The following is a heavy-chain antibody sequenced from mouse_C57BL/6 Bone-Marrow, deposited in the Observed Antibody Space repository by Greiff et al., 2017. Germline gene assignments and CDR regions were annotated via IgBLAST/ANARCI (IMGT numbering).Heavy chain of an antibody. CDR3: ASYDDDWYCDG. D-gene: IGHD2-4*01. CDR1: GYAFTNYL. Sequence: QVQLQQSGAELVRPGTSVKLSCTASGYAFTNYLIEWVKQRPGQGLAWIGVIHPGSGGTNYNEKFQGKATLTADKSSSTAYMQLSSLTSEDYAVYCCASYDDDWYCDGWGKGTTVTVSA. V-gene: IGHV1-54*01. J-gene: IGHJ1*03. CDR2: IHPGSGGT.